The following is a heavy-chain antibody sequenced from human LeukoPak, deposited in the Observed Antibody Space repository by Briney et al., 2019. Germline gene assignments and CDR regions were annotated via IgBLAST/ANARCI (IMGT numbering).Heavy chain of an antibody. J-gene: IGHJ4*02. D-gene: IGHD1-1*01. CDR3: ARGRGTRTNYYYLDY. CDR1: GYTLTTND. V-gene: IGHV1-8*02. Sequence: ASVTVSCKASGYTLTTNDINWLRQAAGHGLERMGWMNPNNGETVYAQKFQGRVSMTMATSATAAYMELSSLRSEDTAVYYCARGRGTRTNYYYLDYWGPGTLVTVSS. CDR2: MNPNNGET.